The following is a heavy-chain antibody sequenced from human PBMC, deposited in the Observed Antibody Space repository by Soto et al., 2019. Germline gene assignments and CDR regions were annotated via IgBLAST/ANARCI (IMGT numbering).Heavy chain of an antibody. CDR1: GFTFRSYG. CDR2: IWYDGSNK. D-gene: IGHD2-15*01. CDR3: ARDQSGGPENCSGGSCYSLYYGMDV. Sequence: PGGSLRLSCAASGFTFRSYGMHWVRQAPGKGLEWVAVIWYDGSNKYYADSVKGRFTISRGNSKNTLYLQMNSLRAEDTAVYYCARDQSGGPENCSGGSCYSLYYGMDVWGQGTTVTVSS. J-gene: IGHJ6*02. V-gene: IGHV3-33*01.